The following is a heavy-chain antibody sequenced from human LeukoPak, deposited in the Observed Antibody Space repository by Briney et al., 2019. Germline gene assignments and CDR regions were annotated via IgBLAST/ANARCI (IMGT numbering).Heavy chain of an antibody. CDR1: GFTFSSYW. D-gene: IGHD1-26*01. Sequence: GGSLRLSCAASGFTFSSYWMTWVRQAPGKGLEWVANIKQDGSEEYYVDSVKGRFTISRDNAKNSLSLQMNSLRAEDTAVYYCARGDRVGATTGHFDYWGQGTLVTVSS. CDR3: ARGDRVGATTGHFDY. CDR2: IKQDGSEE. V-gene: IGHV3-7*03. J-gene: IGHJ4*02.